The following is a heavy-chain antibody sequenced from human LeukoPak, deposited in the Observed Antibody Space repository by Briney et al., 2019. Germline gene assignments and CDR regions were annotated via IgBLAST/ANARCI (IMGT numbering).Heavy chain of an antibody. CDR1: GGSFSGYY. J-gene: IGHJ5*02. Sequence: SETLSLTCAVYGGSFSGYYWSWIRQPPGKGLEWIGEINHSGSTNYNPSLKSRVTISVDTSKNQFSLKLSSVTAADTAVYYCASGGSAWDPRHWFDPWGQGTLVTVSS. V-gene: IGHV4-34*01. CDR3: ASGGSAWDPRHWFDP. CDR2: INHSGST. D-gene: IGHD1-26*01.